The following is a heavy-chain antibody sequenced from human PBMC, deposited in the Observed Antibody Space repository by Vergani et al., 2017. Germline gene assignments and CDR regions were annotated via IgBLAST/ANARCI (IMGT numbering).Heavy chain of an antibody. J-gene: IGHJ4*02. CDR1: GYTFTGYY. CDR3: ARGPVDTAMVKPTGTFDY. Sequence: QVQLVQSGAEVKKPGASVKVSCKASGYTFTGYYMHWVRQAPGQGLEWMGWINPNSGGTDYAQQFQGWVTMTRDTSISTAYMELSRLRSDDTAVDYCARGPVDTAMVKPTGTFDYWGQGTLVTVSS. D-gene: IGHD5-18*01. V-gene: IGHV1-2*04. CDR2: INPNSGGT.